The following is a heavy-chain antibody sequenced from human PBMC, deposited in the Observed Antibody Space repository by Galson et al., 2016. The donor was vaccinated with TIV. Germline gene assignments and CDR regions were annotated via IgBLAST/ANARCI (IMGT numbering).Heavy chain of an antibody. CDR2: IKQDGDYK. Sequence: SLRLSCAASGFTFSRHWMSWVRQAPGKGLEWVASIKQDGDYKYYVDSVKGRFTISGDNAKNSLYLQMNSLRAEDTAVYYCARGNDPGETYCLDYWGQGTLVTVSS. V-gene: IGHV3-7*01. CDR3: ARGNDPGETYCLDY. CDR1: GFTFSRHW. D-gene: IGHD1-1*01. J-gene: IGHJ4*02.